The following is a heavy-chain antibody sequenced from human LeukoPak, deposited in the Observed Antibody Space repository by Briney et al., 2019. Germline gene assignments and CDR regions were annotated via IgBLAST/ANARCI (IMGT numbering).Heavy chain of an antibody. V-gene: IGHV3-43D*03. Sequence: GGSLRLSCAASGFTVSSNYMSWVRQAPGKGLEWVSLISWDGGSTYYAASVKGRFTISRDNSRNSLYLQMNSLRAEDTALYYCAKDVVVRNYYYGMDVWGQGTTVTVSS. J-gene: IGHJ6*02. CDR3: AKDVVVRNYYYGMDV. CDR2: ISWDGGST. CDR1: GFTVSSNY. D-gene: IGHD3-22*01.